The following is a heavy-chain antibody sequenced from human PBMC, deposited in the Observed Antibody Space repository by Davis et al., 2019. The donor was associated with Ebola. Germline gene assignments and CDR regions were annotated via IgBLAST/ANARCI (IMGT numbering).Heavy chain of an antibody. CDR3: ARGITMVRGVSWFDP. D-gene: IGHD3-10*01. V-gene: IGHV1-18*04. J-gene: IGHJ5*02. Sequence: ASVKVSCKASGYTFTSYYMHWVRQAPGQGLEWMGWISAYNGNTNYAQKLQGRVTMTTDTSTSTVYMELRSLRSDDTAVYYCARGITMVRGVSWFDPWGQGTLVTVSS. CDR2: ISAYNGNT. CDR1: GYTFTSYY.